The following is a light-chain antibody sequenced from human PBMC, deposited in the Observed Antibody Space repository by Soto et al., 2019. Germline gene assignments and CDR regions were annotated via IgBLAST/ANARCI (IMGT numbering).Light chain of an antibody. CDR2: DVN. Sequence: QSALTQPRSVSGSPGQSVTISCTGTNNDVGSYTYVSWYQQHPGKAPKLIIYDVNKRPSGVPHRFSGSKSGHTASLTISGLQAEDEADYYCCSYAGSYTFYVFGTGTQLTVL. V-gene: IGLV2-11*01. CDR1: NNDVGSYTY. J-gene: IGLJ1*01. CDR3: CSYAGSYTFYV.